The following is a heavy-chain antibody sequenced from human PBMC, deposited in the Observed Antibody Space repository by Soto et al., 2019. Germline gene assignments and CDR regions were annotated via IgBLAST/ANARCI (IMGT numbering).Heavy chain of an antibody. D-gene: IGHD6-19*01. V-gene: IGHV1-2*02. Sequence: SVQVSCKASGYSFTDYYIHWVRQAPGQGLEWMGWMNPNSDGANYAQKFRGRVTMTRDKSIRTAYMEVNRLTSDDTAVYFCARGGGSGCNGDRFDPSGQGTLVIVSS. J-gene: IGHJ5*02. CDR3: ARGGGSGCNGDRFDP. CDR1: GYSFTDYY. CDR2: MNPNSDGA.